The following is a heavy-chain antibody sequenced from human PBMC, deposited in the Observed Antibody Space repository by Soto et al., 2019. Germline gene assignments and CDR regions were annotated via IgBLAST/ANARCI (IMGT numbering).Heavy chain of an antibody. CDR2: INSDGSST. CDR1: GFTFSIYW. D-gene: IGHD1-26*01. Sequence: GSLILSCAASGFTFSIYWMHWVRQAPGKGLVWVSRINSDGSSTNCADSVKGRFTISRDNARNTLYLQMNSLRAEDTAVYYCTSGRIVGATDYWGQGTLVTVSS. J-gene: IGHJ4*02. CDR3: TSGRIVGATDY. V-gene: IGHV3-74*01.